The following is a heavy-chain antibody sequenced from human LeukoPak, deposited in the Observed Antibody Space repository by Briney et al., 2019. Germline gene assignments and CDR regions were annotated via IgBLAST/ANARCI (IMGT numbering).Heavy chain of an antibody. Sequence: SETLSLTCTVSGGSISSYYWSWIRQPPGXXXEWIGYIYYSGSTNYNPSLKSRVTISVDTSKNQFSLKLSSVTAADTAVYYCARKRGATNYYYYGMDVWGQGTTVTVSS. D-gene: IGHD4/OR15-4a*01. J-gene: IGHJ6*02. CDR3: ARKRGATNYYYYGMDV. V-gene: IGHV4-59*01. CDR1: GGSISSYY. CDR2: IYYSGST.